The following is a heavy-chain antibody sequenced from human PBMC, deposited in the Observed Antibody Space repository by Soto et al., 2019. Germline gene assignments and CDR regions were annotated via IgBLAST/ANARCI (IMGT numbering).Heavy chain of an antibody. D-gene: IGHD6-13*01. J-gene: IGHJ6*02. V-gene: IGHV1-46*01. Sequence: ASVKVSCKASGYTFTSYYMHWVRQAPGQGLEWMGIINPSGGSTSYAQKFQGRVTMTRDTSTSTVYMELSSLRSEDTAMYYCTRTSAAGKNYYGMDVWGQGTTVTVSS. CDR1: GYTFTSYY. CDR3: TRTSAAGKNYYGMDV. CDR2: INPSGGST.